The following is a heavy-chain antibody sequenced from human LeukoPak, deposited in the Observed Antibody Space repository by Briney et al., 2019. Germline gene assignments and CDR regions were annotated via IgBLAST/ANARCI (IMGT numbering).Heavy chain of an antibody. CDR1: GFTFSSYE. J-gene: IGHJ4*02. D-gene: IGHD5-12*01. CDR2: ITASGDDS. CDR3: AKDRRQISVATTFDS. Sequence: PGGSLRLSCAASGFTFSSYEMNWVRQAPGKGLEWVSAITASGDDSYYADSVKGRFAISRDNSKNTFYLQMISLRAEDTAIYYCAKDRRQISVATTFDSWGQGTLVTVSS. V-gene: IGHV3-23*01.